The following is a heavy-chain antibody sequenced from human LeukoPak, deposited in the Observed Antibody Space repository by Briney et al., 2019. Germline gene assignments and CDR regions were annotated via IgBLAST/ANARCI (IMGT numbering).Heavy chain of an antibody. Sequence: PGGSLRLPCAASGFTFSSYSMNWVRQAPGKGLEWVSSISSSSSYIYYADSVKGRFTISRDNAKNSLYLQMNSLRAEDTAVYYCARLGIVGAVFDYWGQGTLVTVSS. CDR2: ISSSSSYI. CDR3: ARLGIVGAVFDY. CDR1: GFTFSSYS. D-gene: IGHD1-26*01. V-gene: IGHV3-21*01. J-gene: IGHJ4*02.